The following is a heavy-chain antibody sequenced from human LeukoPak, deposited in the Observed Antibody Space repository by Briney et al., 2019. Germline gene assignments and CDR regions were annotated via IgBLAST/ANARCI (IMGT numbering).Heavy chain of an antibody. J-gene: IGHJ5*02. CDR1: GFTFSSYS. Sequence: GGSLRLSCAASGFTFSSYSMNWVRQAPGKGLEWVSSISSSSSYIYYADSVKGRFTISRDNAKNSLYLQMNSLRAEDTAVYDCASDGSYDYVWGSYRHNWFDPWGQGTLVTVSS. CDR2: ISSSSSYI. CDR3: ASDGSYDYVWGSYRHNWFDP. V-gene: IGHV3-21*01. D-gene: IGHD3-16*02.